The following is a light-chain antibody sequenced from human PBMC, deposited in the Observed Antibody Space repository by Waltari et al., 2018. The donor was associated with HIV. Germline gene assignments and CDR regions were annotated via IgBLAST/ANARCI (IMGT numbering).Light chain of an antibody. CDR3: KSKTSSSTPCV. J-gene: IGLJ1*01. V-gene: IGLV2-14*03. CDR1: SSDVGGSNP. Sequence: QSALTQPASVSGSPGQSITISCTGTSSDVGGSNPVAWYQQHPGKAPKPIIYDVSNRPSGVPYRFSGSKSGNTASLTISGLQAEDEADYYCKSKTSSSTPCVFGTGTKVTVL. CDR2: DVS.